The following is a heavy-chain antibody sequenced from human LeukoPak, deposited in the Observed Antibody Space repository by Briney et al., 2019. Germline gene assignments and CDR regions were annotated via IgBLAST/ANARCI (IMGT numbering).Heavy chain of an antibody. CDR3: ARRAGAYSHPYDY. Sequence: GGSLRLSCAASGFIFANYAMHWVRQAPGKGLEWVSGISWNSGSIGYADSVKGRFTISRDNSKNTLYLQMNSLRAEDTAVYYCARRAGAYSHPYDYWGQGTLVTVSS. J-gene: IGHJ4*02. V-gene: IGHV3-9*01. D-gene: IGHD4/OR15-4a*01. CDR2: ISWNSGSI. CDR1: GFIFANYA.